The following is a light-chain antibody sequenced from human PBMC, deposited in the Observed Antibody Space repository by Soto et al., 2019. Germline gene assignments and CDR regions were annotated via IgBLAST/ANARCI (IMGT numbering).Light chain of an antibody. CDR3: QQYYGLPPLT. Sequence: DIQMTQSPSSLSASVGDRFTITCRSSQDINNYLNCYQQKPGKAPKLLIYDASNLETGVPSRFSGSGSGTDFSFIITSLQREDLATYYCQQYYGLPPLTFGQGTLLEIK. CDR2: DAS. V-gene: IGKV1-33*01. CDR1: QDINNY. J-gene: IGKJ5*01.